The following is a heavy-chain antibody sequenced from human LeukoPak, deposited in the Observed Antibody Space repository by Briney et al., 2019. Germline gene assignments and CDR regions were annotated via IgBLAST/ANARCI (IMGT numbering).Heavy chain of an antibody. Sequence: ASVKVSCKASGYTFTSYGISWVRQAPGQGLEWMGWISAYSGNTNYAQKLQGRVTMTTDTSTSTAYMELRSLRSDDTAVYYCARDRYCSGGSCYKAPSWFDPWGQGTLVTVSS. D-gene: IGHD2-15*01. CDR1: GYTFTSYG. V-gene: IGHV1-18*01. CDR3: ARDRYCSGGSCYKAPSWFDP. CDR2: ISAYSGNT. J-gene: IGHJ5*02.